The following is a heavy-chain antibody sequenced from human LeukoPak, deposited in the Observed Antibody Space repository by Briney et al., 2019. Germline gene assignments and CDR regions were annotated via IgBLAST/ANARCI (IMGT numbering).Heavy chain of an antibody. D-gene: IGHD3-22*01. CDR2: VYHSGST. CDR1: SYSISSGYY. V-gene: IGHV4-38-2*01. CDR3: ARHGNYYDTSQSDP. Sequence: PSETLSLTCAVSSYSISSGYYWGWIRQPPGKGLEWIGSVYHSGSTYYNPSLKSRVTISVDTSKNQFSLKLSSVTAADTAVYYCARHGNYYDTSQSDPWGQGTLVTVSS. J-gene: IGHJ5*02.